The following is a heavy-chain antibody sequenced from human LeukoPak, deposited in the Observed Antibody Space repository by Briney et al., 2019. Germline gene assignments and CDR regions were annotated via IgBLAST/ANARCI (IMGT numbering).Heavy chain of an antibody. J-gene: IGHJ4*02. V-gene: IGHV3-30*02. Sequence: GGSLRLSCAASGFTFSSYGMHWVRQAPGKGLEWVAFIRYDGSNKYYADSVKGRFTISRDNSKNTLYLQMNSLRAEDTAVYYCAKDQDIVATTSFDYWGQGTLVTVSS. CDR1: GFTFSSYG. CDR2: IRYDGSNK. D-gene: IGHD5-12*01. CDR3: AKDQDIVATTSFDY.